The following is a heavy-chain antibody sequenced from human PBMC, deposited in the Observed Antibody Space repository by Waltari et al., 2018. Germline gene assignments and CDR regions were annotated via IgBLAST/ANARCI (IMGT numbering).Heavy chain of an antibody. CDR1: GFTFSTSG. CDR2: IRYDGSNK. J-gene: IGHJ4*02. V-gene: IGHV3-30*02. Sequence: QVPLVEPGGGVVQPGGSLRLYCAASGFTFSTSGMHWVRQAPGKGLEWVAFIRYDGSNKYYGDSVKGRFTISRDNSKNTLYLQMNSLRAEDTAVYYCAKALYSSGWYEGVDYWGQGTLVTVSS. D-gene: IGHD6-19*01. CDR3: AKALYSSGWYEGVDY.